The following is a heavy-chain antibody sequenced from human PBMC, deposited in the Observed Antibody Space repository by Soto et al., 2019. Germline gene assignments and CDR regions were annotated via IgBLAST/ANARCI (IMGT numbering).Heavy chain of an antibody. CDR3: ASPNGQQLGRVDY. V-gene: IGHV3-30-3*01. D-gene: IGHD6-13*01. Sequence: GGSLRLSCAASGFTFSSYAMHWVRQAPGKWLEWVAVISYDGSNKYYADSVKGRFTISRDNSKNTLYLQMNSLRAEDTAVYYCASPNGQQLGRVDYWGQGTLVTVSS. J-gene: IGHJ4*02. CDR1: GFTFSSYA. CDR2: ISYDGSNK.